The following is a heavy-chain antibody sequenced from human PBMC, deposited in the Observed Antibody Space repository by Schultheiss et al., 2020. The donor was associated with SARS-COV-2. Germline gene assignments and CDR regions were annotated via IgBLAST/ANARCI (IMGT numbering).Heavy chain of an antibody. V-gene: IGHV6-1*01. CDR2: TYYRSKWYN. CDR3: ARARGIVVVVAATENWFDP. Sequence: SQTLSLTCAISGDSVSSNSAAWNWIRQSPSRGLEWLGRTYYRSKWYNDYAVSVKSRITINPDTSKNQFSLKLSSVTAADTAVYYCARARGIVVVVAATENWFDPWGQGTLVTVSS. CDR1: GDSVSSNSAA. D-gene: IGHD2-15*01. J-gene: IGHJ5*02.